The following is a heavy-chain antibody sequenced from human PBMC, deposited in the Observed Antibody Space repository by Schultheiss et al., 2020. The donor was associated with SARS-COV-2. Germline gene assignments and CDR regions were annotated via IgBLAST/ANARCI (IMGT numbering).Heavy chain of an antibody. D-gene: IGHD1-14*01. Sequence: SQTLSLTCAVYGGSFSGYYWSWIRQPPGKGLEWIGYIYYSGSTYYNPSLKSRVTISVDTSKTQFSLKVSSVTAADTAVYYCARDNGGMDVWGQGTTVTVSS. CDR1: GGSFSGYY. V-gene: IGHV4-34*01. J-gene: IGHJ6*02. CDR3: ARDNGGMDV. CDR2: IYYSGST.